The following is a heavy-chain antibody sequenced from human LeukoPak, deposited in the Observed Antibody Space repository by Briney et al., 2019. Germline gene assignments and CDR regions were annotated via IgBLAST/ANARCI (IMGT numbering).Heavy chain of an antibody. J-gene: IGHJ3*01. Sequence: GASVKVSCKASGYTFTGYYMHWVRQAPGQGLEWMGWINPNSGGTNYADSVRGRFTISRDNSKNTLYLQMNSLRAEDTAAYYCAKDVRTYGDYADAFDLWGQGTMVTVSS. CDR2: INPNSGGT. D-gene: IGHD4-17*01. CDR3: AKDVRTYGDYADAFDL. V-gene: IGHV1-2*02. CDR1: GYTFTGYY.